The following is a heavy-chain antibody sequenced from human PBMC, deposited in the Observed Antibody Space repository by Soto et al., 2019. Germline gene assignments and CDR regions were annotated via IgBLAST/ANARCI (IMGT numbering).Heavy chain of an antibody. V-gene: IGHV4-39*01. J-gene: IGHJ4*02. CDR3: ATNLYDFWSGSVSDKEDY. CDR1: GGSISSSSYY. CDR2: IYYSGST. D-gene: IGHD3-3*01. Sequence: LSLTCTVSGGSISSSSYYWGWIRQPPGKGLEWIGSIYYSGSTYYNPSLKSRVTISVDTSKNQFSLKLSSVTAADTAVYCCATNLYDFWSGSVSDKEDYWGQGTLVTVSS.